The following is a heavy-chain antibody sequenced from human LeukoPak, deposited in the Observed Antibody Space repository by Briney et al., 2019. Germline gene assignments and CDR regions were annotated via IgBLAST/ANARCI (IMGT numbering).Heavy chain of an antibody. CDR1: GFTFSSYS. D-gene: IGHD2-2*02. Sequence: GGSLRLSCAASGFTFSSYSMNWVRQAPGKGLEWVSGISWNSGSIGYADSVKGRFTISRDNAKNSLYLQMNSLRAEDMALYYCAKDHCSSTSCYIDIWGQGTMVTVSS. CDR2: ISWNSGSI. V-gene: IGHV3-9*03. CDR3: AKDHCSSTSCYIDI. J-gene: IGHJ3*02.